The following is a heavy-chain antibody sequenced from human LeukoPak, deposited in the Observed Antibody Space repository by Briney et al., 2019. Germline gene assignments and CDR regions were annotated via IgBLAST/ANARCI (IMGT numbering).Heavy chain of an antibody. Sequence: GESLKISCKVSGYSFTSYCIGWVRQMPGKGLEWMGIIYPGDSGPTYSPSFQGQVTISVDKSSNTSYLQWSSLQASDTARYYCGMSGDRVPLQDDVFDVWGQGTMVTVST. CDR3: GMSGDRVPLQDDVFDV. D-gene: IGHD1-26*01. CDR2: IYPGDSGP. J-gene: IGHJ3*01. CDR1: GYSFTSYC. V-gene: IGHV5-51*01.